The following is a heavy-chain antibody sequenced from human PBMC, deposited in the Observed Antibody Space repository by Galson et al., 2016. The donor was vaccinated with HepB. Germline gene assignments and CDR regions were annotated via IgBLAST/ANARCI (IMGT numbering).Heavy chain of an antibody. CDR2: IYSGGNT. D-gene: IGHD3-3*01. Sequence: SLRLSCAASGFTVSRNYMSWVRQAPGKGLECVSVIYSGGNTYYAASVKGRFTISRDNSKNALYLQMNSLRAEDTAVYYCAKVKTGGDYDFWSLDYWGQGTLVTVSS. V-gene: IGHV3-66*01. CDR3: AKVKTGGDYDFWSLDY. J-gene: IGHJ4*02. CDR1: GFTVSRNY.